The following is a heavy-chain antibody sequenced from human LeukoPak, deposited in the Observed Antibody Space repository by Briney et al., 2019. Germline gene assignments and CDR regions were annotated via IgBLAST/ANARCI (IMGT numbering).Heavy chain of an antibody. D-gene: IGHD3-9*01. Sequence: AASVKVSCKASGYTFTSYSIRWVRQAPGQGLEWMGWISAYNGNTNYAQKLQGRVTMTTDTSTSTAYMELRSLSSDDTAVYYGASEAGDILTAYLDYWGQGTLVTVSS. CDR3: ASEAGDILTAYLDY. CDR1: GYTFTSYS. V-gene: IGHV1-18*04. CDR2: ISAYNGNT. J-gene: IGHJ4*02.